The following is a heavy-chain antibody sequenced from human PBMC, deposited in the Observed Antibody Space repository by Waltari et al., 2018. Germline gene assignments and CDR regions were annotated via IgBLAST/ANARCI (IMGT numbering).Heavy chain of an antibody. CDR2: ISSSSSYI. CDR3: ARDGEGITMVRGVMSAFDI. Sequence: EVQLVESGGGLVKPGGSLRLSCAASGFTFSSYSMNWVRQAPGKGLEWVSSISSSSSYIYYADSGKGRFTISRDNAKNSLYLQMNSLRAEDTAVYYCARDGEGITMVRGVMSAFDIWGQGTMVTVSS. V-gene: IGHV3-21*01. J-gene: IGHJ3*02. CDR1: GFTFSSYS. D-gene: IGHD3-10*01.